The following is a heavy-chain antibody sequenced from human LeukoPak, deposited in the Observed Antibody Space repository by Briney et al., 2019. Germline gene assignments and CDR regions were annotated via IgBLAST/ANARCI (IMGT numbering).Heavy chain of an antibody. D-gene: IGHD3-22*01. CDR3: ARDLRGVVVTHFRGIDAFDI. CDR2: MDAKSGKT. V-gene: IGHV1-8*01. J-gene: IGHJ3*02. CDR1: GYTFTSYD. Sequence: GASVKVSCKASGYTFTSYDINWVRQATGKGLEWMGWMDAKSGKTGYAQKFQGRLTMTTDTSTSTAYMALRSLRSDDTAVYYCARDLRGVVVTHFRGIDAFDIWGQGTMVTVSS.